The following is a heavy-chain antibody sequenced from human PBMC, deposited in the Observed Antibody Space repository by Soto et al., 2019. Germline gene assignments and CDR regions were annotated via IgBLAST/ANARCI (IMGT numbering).Heavy chain of an antibody. CDR1: GFTFSSYS. CDR3: ARDHRYCSGSSCRPYYYYYGMDV. D-gene: IGHD2-15*01. J-gene: IGHJ6*02. V-gene: IGHV3-21*01. Sequence: GGSLRLSCAASGFTFSSYSMNWVRQAPGRXLEWVAAISGTSDYIYYADSVKGRFTISRDNAKTSLYIQMNSLRAEDTAVYYCARDHRYCSGSSCRPYYYYYGMDVWGQGTTVTVCS. CDR2: ISGTSDYI.